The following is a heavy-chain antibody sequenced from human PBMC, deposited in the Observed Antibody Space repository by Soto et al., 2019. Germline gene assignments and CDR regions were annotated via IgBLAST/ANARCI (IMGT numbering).Heavy chain of an antibody. Sequence: GESLKISCAASGFTFSSYSMNWVRQAPGKGLEWVSSISSSSSYIYYADSVKGRFTISRDNAKNSLYLQMNSLRAEDTAVYYCARESSSWNGLNAFDIWGQGTMVTVSS. D-gene: IGHD6-13*01. V-gene: IGHV3-21*01. CDR2: ISSSSSYI. CDR1: GFTFSSYS. J-gene: IGHJ3*02. CDR3: ARESSSWNGLNAFDI.